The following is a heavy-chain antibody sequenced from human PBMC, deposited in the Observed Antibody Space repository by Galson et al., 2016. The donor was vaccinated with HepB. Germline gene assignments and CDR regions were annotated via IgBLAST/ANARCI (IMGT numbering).Heavy chain of an antibody. J-gene: IGHJ3*02. D-gene: IGHD3-22*01. CDR3: ATSRDYYDASGHPNDAFAI. CDR1: GYTLTELS. Sequence: SVKVSCKVSGYTLTELSMHWVRQAPGKGLEWMGGFDPEDGETIFAQRFQGRFTMTEDTSTDTAYMELSSLRSEDTAVYYCATSRDYYDASGHPNDAFAIWGQGTMVTVSS. CDR2: FDPEDGET. V-gene: IGHV1-24*01.